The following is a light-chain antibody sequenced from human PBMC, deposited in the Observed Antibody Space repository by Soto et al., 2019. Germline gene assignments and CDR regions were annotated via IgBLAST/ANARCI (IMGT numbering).Light chain of an antibody. J-gene: IGKJ1*01. CDR3: QHYNSYSEA. CDR2: GAS. Sequence: DVRMTQSPSSLSTSVGDTITITCRASRTINTYLNWFQQKPGEPPRLLIYGASTLHDGVPSRFSGSGSGADFTLTISGLQPDDFATYYCQHYNSYSEAFGQGTKVDIK. V-gene: IGKV1-39*01. CDR1: RTINTY.